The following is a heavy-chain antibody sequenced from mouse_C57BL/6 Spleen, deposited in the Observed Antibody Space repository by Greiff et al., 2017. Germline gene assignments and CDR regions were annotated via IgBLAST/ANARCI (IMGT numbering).Heavy chain of an antibody. CDR3: ARDYYGSRPFDY. J-gene: IGHJ2*01. D-gene: IGHD1-1*01. V-gene: IGHV1-55*01. Sequence: QVQLKQPGAELVKPGASVKMSCKASGYTFTSYWITWVKQRPGQGLEWIGDIYPGSGSTNYNEKFKSKATLTVDTSSSTAYMQLSSLTSEDSAVYYCARDYYGSRPFDYWGQGTTLTVSS. CDR1: GYTFTSYW. CDR2: IYPGSGST.